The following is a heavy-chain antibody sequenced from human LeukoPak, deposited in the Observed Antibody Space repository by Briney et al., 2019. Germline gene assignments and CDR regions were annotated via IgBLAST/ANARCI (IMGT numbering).Heavy chain of an antibody. J-gene: IGHJ6*03. V-gene: IGHV1-2*02. D-gene: IGHD1-26*01. CDR2: INPNSGGT. CDR1: GYTFTGYY. CDR3: ARDRVSGSPDYYYYYMDV. Sequence: ASVKVSCKASGYTFTGYYMHWVRQAPGQGLEWMGWINPNSGGTNYAQKFQGRVTITRDTSTSTAYMELSRLRSDDTAVYYCARDRVSGSPDYYYYYMDVWGKGTTVTVSS.